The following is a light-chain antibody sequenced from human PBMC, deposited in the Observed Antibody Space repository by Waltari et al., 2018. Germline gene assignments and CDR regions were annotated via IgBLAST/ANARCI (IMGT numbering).Light chain of an antibody. V-gene: IGKV3-11*01. Sequence: EIVLTQSPATLSLSPGERATLSCRASQSVSSYLAWYQQKPGQAPRLLIYDASNRATCNPARFSGSGSGTDFTLTISSLEPEDFAVYYCQQRSNWWTFGQGTKVEIK. CDR2: DAS. CDR1: QSVSSY. CDR3: QQRSNWWT. J-gene: IGKJ1*01.